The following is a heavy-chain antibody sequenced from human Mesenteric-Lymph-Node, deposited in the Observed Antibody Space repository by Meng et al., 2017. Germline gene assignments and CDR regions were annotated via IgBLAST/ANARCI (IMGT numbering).Heavy chain of an antibody. D-gene: IGHD6-13*01. CDR2: IYYSVST. CDR3: ASVRAAAGTLPSFFDY. V-gene: IGHV4-31*02. Sequence: LRLSCAASGFTFSSYAMSWVRQHPGKGLEWIGYIYYSVSTYYNPSLKSRVTISVDTSKNQFSLKLSSVTAADTAVYYCASVRAAAGTLPSFFDYWGQGTLVTVSS. J-gene: IGHJ4*02. CDR1: GFTFSSYA.